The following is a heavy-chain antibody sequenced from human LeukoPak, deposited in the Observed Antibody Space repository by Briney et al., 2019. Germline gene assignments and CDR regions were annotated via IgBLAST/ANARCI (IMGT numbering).Heavy chain of an antibody. CDR2: ISAYNGNT. CDR1: GYTFTSYG. J-gene: IGHJ6*03. CDR3: AREGSDYSNYPWYYYYMDV. D-gene: IGHD4-11*01. Sequence: GASVKVSCKASGYTFTSYGISWVRQAPGQGLEWMGWISAYNGNTNYAQKLQGRVTMTTDTSTSTAYMELRSLRSDDTAVYYCAREGSDYSNYPWYYYYMDVWGKGTTVTVSS. V-gene: IGHV1-18*01.